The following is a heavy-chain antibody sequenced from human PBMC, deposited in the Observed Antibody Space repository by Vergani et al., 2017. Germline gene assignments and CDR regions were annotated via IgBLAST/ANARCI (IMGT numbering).Heavy chain of an antibody. V-gene: IGHV3-23*01. CDR1: GFTFSRYA. D-gene: IGHD2-21*01. Sequence: EVQLLESGGGLVQPGGSLRLSCAASGFTFSRYAMSWVRQAPGKGLEWVSAISGSGGSTYYADFVKGRFAIARDNSKNTLYLQMNSLRAEDTAVYYCAKAPVVVIPGEFDYWGQGTLVTVSS. CDR2: ISGSGGST. CDR3: AKAPVVVIPGEFDY. J-gene: IGHJ4*02.